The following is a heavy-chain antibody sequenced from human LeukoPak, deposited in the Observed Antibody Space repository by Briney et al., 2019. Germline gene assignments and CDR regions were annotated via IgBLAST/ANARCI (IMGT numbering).Heavy chain of an antibody. J-gene: IGHJ4*02. CDR1: GFTFSNYE. CDR3: ARVGTPGTLGDY. V-gene: IGHV3-48*03. D-gene: IGHD2-15*01. Sequence: GGSLRLSCAASGFTFSNYEMNWVRQAPGKGLEWVSYISSSGITIYYADSVKGRFTISRDNAKNSLYLQMNSLRAEDPAVYYCARVGTPGTLGDYWGQGTLVTVSS. CDR2: ISSSGITI.